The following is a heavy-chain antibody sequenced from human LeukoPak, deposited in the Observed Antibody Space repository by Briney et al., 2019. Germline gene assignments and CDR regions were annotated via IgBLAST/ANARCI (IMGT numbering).Heavy chain of an antibody. CDR2: INPNSGNT. V-gene: IGHV1-8*01. D-gene: IGHD2-2*01. J-gene: IGHJ4*02. CDR3: ARSPSRVVVPAAKVIDY. CDR1: GYTFTSYD. Sequence: GASVKVSCKASGYTFTSYDINWVRQATGQGLEWMGWINPNSGNTGYAQKFQGRVTMTRNTSISTAYMEVSSLRSEDTAVYYCARSPSRVVVPAAKVIDYWGQGTLVTVSS.